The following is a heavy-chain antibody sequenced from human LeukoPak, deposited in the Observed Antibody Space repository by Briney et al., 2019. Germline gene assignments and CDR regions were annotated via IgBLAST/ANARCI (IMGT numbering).Heavy chain of an antibody. J-gene: IGHJ4*02. V-gene: IGHV3-23*01. D-gene: IGHD1-26*01. CDR3: AKAGSIRFDY. Sequence: PGGSLRLSCAASGFTFSSYGMSWVRQAPGKGLEWVSGISGRDGSTYYADSVKGRFTISRDNSKNTLYLQMNSLRAEDTAVYYCAKAGSIRFDYWGQGTLVTVSS. CDR2: ISGRDGST. CDR1: GFTFSSYG.